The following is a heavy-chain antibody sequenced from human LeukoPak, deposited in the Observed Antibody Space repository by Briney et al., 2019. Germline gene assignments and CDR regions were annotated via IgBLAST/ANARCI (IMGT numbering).Heavy chain of an antibody. J-gene: IGHJ4*02. Sequence: KVSCKASGGTFNSYAISWVRQAPGQGVEWMGGIIPIFGTANYAQKFQGRVTITTDESTSTAYMELSSLRSEDTAVYYCARSRPVEMATIGGLYYFDYWGQGTLVTVSS. CDR2: IIPIFGTA. V-gene: IGHV1-69*05. CDR1: GGTFNSYA. CDR3: ARSRPVEMATIGGLYYFDY. D-gene: IGHD5-24*01.